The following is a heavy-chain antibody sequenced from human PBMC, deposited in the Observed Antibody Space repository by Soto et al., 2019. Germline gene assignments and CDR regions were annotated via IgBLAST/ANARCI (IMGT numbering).Heavy chain of an antibody. J-gene: IGHJ5*02. CDR1: GFTFRSYW. Sequence: PGGSLRLSCAASGFTFRSYWMHWVRQAPGKGLEWVSSISTSSGYRYYADSVKGRFTISRDNSKKSLYLQMNCLRAEDTAVYYCARDLHDYVSFRFDPWGQGTLVTVSS. CDR3: ARDLHDYVSFRFDP. D-gene: IGHD3-16*01. CDR2: ISTSSGYR. V-gene: IGHV3-21*01.